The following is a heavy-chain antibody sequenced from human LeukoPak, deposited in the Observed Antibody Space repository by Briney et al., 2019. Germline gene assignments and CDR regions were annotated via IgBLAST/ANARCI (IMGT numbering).Heavy chain of an antibody. CDR2: MNPNSGHT. D-gene: IGHD5-12*01. CDR3: ARGRASAGGYSGYDGGDWFDP. Sequence: ASVKVSCKASGYTFTSYDINWVRQATGQGLKWMGWMNPNSGHTGYAQKFQGRVTITTNTSISTAYMELNSLRSEDTAVFYCARGRASAGGYSGYDGGDWFDPWGQGTLVTVSS. J-gene: IGHJ5*02. V-gene: IGHV1-8*03. CDR1: GYTFTSYD.